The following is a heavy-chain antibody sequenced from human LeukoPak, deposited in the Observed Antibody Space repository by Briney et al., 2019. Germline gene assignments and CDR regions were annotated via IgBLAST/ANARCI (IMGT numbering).Heavy chain of an antibody. CDR3: ARVPTYCSGGNCYFDY. D-gene: IGHD2-15*01. CDR1: GYTFTNYD. J-gene: IGHJ4*02. Sequence: ASVKVSCKASGYTFTNYDINWVRQATGQGLEWMGWMNPNSGNTGYAQKFQGRVTMTRNTSISTAYMELSSLRSEDTAVYYCARVPTYCSGGNCYFDYWGQGTLVTVSS. CDR2: MNPNSGNT. V-gene: IGHV1-8*01.